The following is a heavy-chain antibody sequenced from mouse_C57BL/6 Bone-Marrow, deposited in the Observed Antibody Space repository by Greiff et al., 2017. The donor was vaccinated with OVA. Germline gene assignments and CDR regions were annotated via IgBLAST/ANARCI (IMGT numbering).Heavy chain of an antibody. CDR2: ISSGSSTI. J-gene: IGHJ1*03. D-gene: IGHD2-2*01. CDR1: GFTFSDYG. CDR3: ATRGYTWYFDV. Sequence: EVHLVESGGGLVKPGGSLKLSCAASGFTFSDYGMHWVRQAPEKGLEWVAYISSGSSTIYYADTVKGRFTISRDNAKNTLFLQMTSLRSEDTAMYYCATRGYTWYFDVWGTGTTVTVSS. V-gene: IGHV5-17*01.